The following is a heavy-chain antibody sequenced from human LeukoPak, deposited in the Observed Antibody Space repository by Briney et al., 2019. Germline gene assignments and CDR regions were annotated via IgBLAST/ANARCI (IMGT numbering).Heavy chain of an antibody. Sequence: PGGSLRLSCAASGFTFSAYWMHWVRQVPGKGLVWVSRIKSDGSNTNYADSVKGRFTISRDNSKNTLYLQMNSLRAEDTAVYYCAKAHTVTTSALDYWGQGTLVTVSS. V-gene: IGHV3-74*01. CDR3: AKAHTVTTSALDY. D-gene: IGHD4-17*01. J-gene: IGHJ4*02. CDR1: GFTFSAYW. CDR2: IKSDGSNT.